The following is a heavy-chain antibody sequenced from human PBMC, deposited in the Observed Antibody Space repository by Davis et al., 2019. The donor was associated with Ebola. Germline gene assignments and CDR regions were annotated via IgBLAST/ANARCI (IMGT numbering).Heavy chain of an antibody. CDR1: GFNFDDSW. CDR2: MNGRGSLK. Sequence: PGGSLRLSCVVSGFNFDDSWMTWVRQAPGKGLEWVANMNGRGSLKNYVDSVKGRFTISRDKAKKSLCLEMNSLRGEDTAIYYCATDKWGPALWGQGTLVTVSS. J-gene: IGHJ4*02. D-gene: IGHD7-27*01. V-gene: IGHV3-7*01. CDR3: ATDKWGPAL.